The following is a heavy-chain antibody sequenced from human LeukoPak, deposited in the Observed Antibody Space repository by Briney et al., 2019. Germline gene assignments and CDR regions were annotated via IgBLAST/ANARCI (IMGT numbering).Heavy chain of an antibody. CDR3: ARDRVGATDYFDY. D-gene: IGHD1-26*01. CDR1: GFTVSSNY. CDR2: IYSGGST. J-gene: IGHJ4*02. Sequence: GGSLRLSCAASGFTVSSNYMSWVRQAPGKGLEWVSVIYSGGSTYYADSVKGRFTISRDNSKNTLYLQMSSLRAEDTAVYYCARDRVGATDYFDYWGQGTLVTVSS. V-gene: IGHV3-53*05.